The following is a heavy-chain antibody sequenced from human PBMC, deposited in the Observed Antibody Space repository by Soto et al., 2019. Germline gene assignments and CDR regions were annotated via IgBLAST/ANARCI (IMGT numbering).Heavy chain of an antibody. CDR1: GDSVSSNSAA. D-gene: IGHD2-2*01. Sequence: PSQTLSLTCAISGDSVSSNSAAWNWIRQSPSRGLEWLGRTYYRSKWYNDYAVSVKSRITINPDTSKNQFSLQLNSVTPEDTAVYYCARDVDCSSTSCHEFSYYFDYWGQGTLVTVSS. V-gene: IGHV6-1*01. CDR2: TYYRSKWYN. CDR3: ARDVDCSSTSCHEFSYYFDY. J-gene: IGHJ4*02.